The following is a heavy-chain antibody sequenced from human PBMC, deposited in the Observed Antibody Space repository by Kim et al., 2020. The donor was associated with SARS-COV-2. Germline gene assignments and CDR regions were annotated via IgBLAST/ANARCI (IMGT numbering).Heavy chain of an antibody. Sequence: ASVKVSCKASGYTFTSYAMHWVRQAPGQRLEWMGWINAGNGNTKYSQKFQGRVTITRDTSASTAYMELSSLRSEDTAVYYCARDLLPITRNSRESCFDYWGQGTLVTVSS. D-gene: IGHD2-15*01. CDR1: GYTFTSYA. V-gene: IGHV1-3*01. J-gene: IGHJ4*02. CDR3: ARDLLPITRNSRESCFDY. CDR2: INAGNGNT.